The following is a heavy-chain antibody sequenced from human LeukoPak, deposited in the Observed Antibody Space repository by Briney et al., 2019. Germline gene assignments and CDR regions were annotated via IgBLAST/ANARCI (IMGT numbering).Heavy chain of an antibody. J-gene: IGHJ4*02. V-gene: IGHV3-30*02. Sequence: GGSLRLSCAASGFTFSSYGMHWVRQAPGKGLEGVAFIRYDGSNKYYADSVKGRFTISRDNSKNTLYLQMNSLRAEDTAVYYCAKEANYDFWAYYFDYWGQGTLVTVSS. D-gene: IGHD3-3*01. CDR3: AKEANYDFWAYYFDY. CDR2: IRYDGSNK. CDR1: GFTFSSYG.